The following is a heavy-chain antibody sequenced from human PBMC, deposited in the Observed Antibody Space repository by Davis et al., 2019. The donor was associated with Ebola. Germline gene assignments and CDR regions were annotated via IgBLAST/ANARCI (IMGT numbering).Heavy chain of an antibody. J-gene: IGHJ4*02. CDR2: ISYDGSNK. Sequence: GESLKISCAASGFTFSSYGMHWVRQAPGKGLEWVAVISYDGSNKYYADSVKGRFTISRDNSKNTLYLQMNSLRAEDTAVYYCARDTLGYSSGWYALWGQGTLVTVSS. V-gene: IGHV3-30*03. CDR3: ARDTLGYSSGWYAL. CDR1: GFTFSSYG. D-gene: IGHD6-19*01.